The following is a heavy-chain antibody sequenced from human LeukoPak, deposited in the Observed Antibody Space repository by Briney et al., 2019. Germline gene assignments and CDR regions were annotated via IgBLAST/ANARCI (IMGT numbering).Heavy chain of an antibody. CDR1: GYTFTGYY. Sequence: ASVKVSCKASGYTFTGYYMHGVRQAPGQGLEWMGWINPNSGGTNYAQKFQGRVTMTRDTSISTAYMELSRLTSDDTAIYYWARKDYFDYWGQGTLVTVSS. V-gene: IGHV1-2*02. CDR2: INPNSGGT. J-gene: IGHJ4*02. CDR3: ARKDYFDY.